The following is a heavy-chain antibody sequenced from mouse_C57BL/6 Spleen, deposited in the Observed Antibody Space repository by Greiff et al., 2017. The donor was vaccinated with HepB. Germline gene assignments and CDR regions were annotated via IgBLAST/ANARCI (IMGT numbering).Heavy chain of an antibody. CDR1: GYTFTSYW. V-gene: IGHV1-64*01. CDR3: ARSYYDYDGNYYAMDY. Sequence: QVQLQQPGAELVKPGASVKLSCKASGYTFTSYWMHWVKQRPGQGLEWIGMIHPNSGSTNYNEKFKSKATLTVDKSSSTAYMQLSSLTSEDSAVYYCARSYYDYDGNYYAMDYWGQGTSVTVSS. D-gene: IGHD2-4*01. CDR2: IHPNSGST. J-gene: IGHJ4*01.